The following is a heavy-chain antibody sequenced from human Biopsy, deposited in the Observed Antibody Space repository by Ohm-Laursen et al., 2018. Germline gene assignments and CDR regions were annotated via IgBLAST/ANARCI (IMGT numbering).Heavy chain of an antibody. D-gene: IGHD2-15*01. CDR1: GGSISSFY. CDR3: ARRGSGGRSFDH. J-gene: IGHJ4*02. CDR2: ISDSGST. V-gene: IGHV4-59*08. Sequence: SETLSLTCAVSGGSISSFYWTWIRQPPGKGPEWIGGISDSGSTNYKPSIKSRVIISVDTSKNQFSLNLSSVTAADTAVYYCARRGSGGRSFDHWGQGTLVTVSS.